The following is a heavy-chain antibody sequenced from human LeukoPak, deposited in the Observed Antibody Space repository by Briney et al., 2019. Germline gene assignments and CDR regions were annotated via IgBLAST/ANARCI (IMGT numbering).Heavy chain of an antibody. CDR3: ARASKTAYYYDSSGYGDFDY. V-gene: IGHV1-69*13. Sequence: ASVKVSCKASGGTFSSYAISWVRQAPGQGLEWMGGIIPIFGTANYAQKFQGRVTITADESTSTAYVELSSLRSEDTAVYYCARASKTAYYYDSSGYGDFDYWGQGTLVTVSS. D-gene: IGHD3-22*01. CDR1: GGTFSSYA. J-gene: IGHJ4*02. CDR2: IIPIFGTA.